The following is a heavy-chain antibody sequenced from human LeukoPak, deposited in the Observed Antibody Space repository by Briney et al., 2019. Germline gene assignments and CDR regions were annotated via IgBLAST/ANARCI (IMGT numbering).Heavy chain of an antibody. Sequence: GRSLRLSCAASGFTFSSYAIHWVRQAPGKGLEWVAVISYDGRSKYYADSVKGRFTISRDNSKNTLYLQMNSLRAEDTAYYYCARGGTYSSGWNYWGQGALVTASS. CDR3: ARGGTYSSGWNY. J-gene: IGHJ4*02. CDR2: ISYDGRSK. V-gene: IGHV3-30*04. CDR1: GFTFSSYA. D-gene: IGHD6-19*01.